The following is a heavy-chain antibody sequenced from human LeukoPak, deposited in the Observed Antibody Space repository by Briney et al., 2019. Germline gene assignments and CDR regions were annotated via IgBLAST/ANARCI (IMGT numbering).Heavy chain of an antibody. D-gene: IGHD4-11*01. V-gene: IGHV3-23*01. Sequence: GWSLRLSCAASGFTFSSYAMRWVRQAPGKGLEWVSAITGSGDSTYYADSVKGRFTISRDNSKNTLYLQMNSLRAEDTAVYYCADSNYWYPVDYWGQGTLVTVSS. CDR3: ADSNYWYPVDY. J-gene: IGHJ4*02. CDR2: ITGSGDST. CDR1: GFTFSSYA.